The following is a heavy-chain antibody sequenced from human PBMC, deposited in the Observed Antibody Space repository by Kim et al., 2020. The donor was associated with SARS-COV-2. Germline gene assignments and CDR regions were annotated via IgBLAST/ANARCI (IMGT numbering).Heavy chain of an antibody. CDR1: GFTFSSYG. V-gene: IGHV3-33*01. Sequence: GGSLRLSCAASGFTFSSYGMHWVRQAPGKGLEWVAVIWYDGSNKYYADSVKGRFTISRDNSKNTLYLQMNSLRAEDTAVYYCARAYYYGSGSQGHYYYGMDVWGQGTTVTVSS. D-gene: IGHD3-10*01. CDR3: ARAYYYGSGSQGHYYYGMDV. CDR2: IWYDGSNK. J-gene: IGHJ6*02.